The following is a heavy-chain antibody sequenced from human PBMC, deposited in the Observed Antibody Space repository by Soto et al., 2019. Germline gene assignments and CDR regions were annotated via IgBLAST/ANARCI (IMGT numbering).Heavy chain of an antibody. V-gene: IGHV6-1*01. J-gene: IGHJ6*02. CDR2: TYYRSKWYN. Sequence: SQTLSLPCAISGDSVSSNSAAWNWIRQSPSRGLEWLGRTYYRSKWYNDYAVSVKSRITINPDTSKNQFSLQLDSVTPEDTAVYYCAREDTAITDYYYYGMDVWGQGTTGIVS. D-gene: IGHD5-18*01. CDR3: AREDTAITDYYYYGMDV. CDR1: GDSVSSNSAA.